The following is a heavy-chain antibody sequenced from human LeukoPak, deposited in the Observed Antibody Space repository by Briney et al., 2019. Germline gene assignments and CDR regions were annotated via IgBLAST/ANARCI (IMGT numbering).Heavy chain of an antibody. CDR2: ILYNGNNK. J-gene: IGHJ4*02. V-gene: IGHV3-30*02. CDR3: AKDQEIKGTTLFYFDF. CDR1: GFTFYSYW. D-gene: IGHD1-14*01. Sequence: GGSLRLSCAASGFTFYSYWMHWVRQAPGKGLEWVAFILYNGNNKYYAESVKGRFTISRDNSKRTVFLQMNSLRVDDTAVYYCAKDQEIKGTTLFYFDFWGQGNQVTVSS.